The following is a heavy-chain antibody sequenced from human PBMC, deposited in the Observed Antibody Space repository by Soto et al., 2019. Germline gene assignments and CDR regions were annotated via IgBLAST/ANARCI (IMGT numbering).Heavy chain of an antibody. J-gene: IGHJ6*02. D-gene: IGHD5-12*01. CDR1: GGSISSYY. CDR2: IYYSGST. V-gene: IGHV4-59*01. CDR3: ARDSVGGYSGYDHYYYYYGMDV. Sequence: KPSETLSLTCTVSGGSISSYYWSWIRQPPGKGLEWIGYIYYSGSTNYNPSLKSRVTISVDTSKNQFSLKLSSVTAADTAVYYCARDSVGGYSGYDHYYYYYGMDVWGQGTTVTVSS.